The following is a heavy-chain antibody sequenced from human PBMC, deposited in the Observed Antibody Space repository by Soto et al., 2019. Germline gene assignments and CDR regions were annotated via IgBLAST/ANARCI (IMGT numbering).Heavy chain of an antibody. D-gene: IGHD3-3*01. CDR1: GFTFSSYA. V-gene: IGHV3-23*01. CDR2: ISGNGGRT. CDR3: ARDMGRYVFWSGYYMTYYYYYGMDV. J-gene: IGHJ6*02. Sequence: PGGSLRLSCAASGFTFSSYAMSWVRQAPGKGLEWVSAISGNGGRTYYADSVKGRFTISRDNSKNTLYLQMNSLRAEDTVVFYCARDMGRYVFWSGYYMTYYYYYGMDVWGQGTTVTVSS.